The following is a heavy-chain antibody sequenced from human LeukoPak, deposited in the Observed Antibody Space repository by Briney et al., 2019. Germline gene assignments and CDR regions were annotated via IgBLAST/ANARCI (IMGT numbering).Heavy chain of an antibody. V-gene: IGHV3-21*01. J-gene: IGHJ4*02. CDR2: ISSSRSYI. CDR3: AKEKNSYSSSSGQGY. CDR1: GFTFSSYT. D-gene: IGHD6-6*01. Sequence: PGGSLRLSCAASGFTFSSYTMNWVRQAPGKGLEWVSSISSSRSYIYNADSVKGRLTISRDNSKNTLYLQMTSLRGDDTAVYYCAKEKNSYSSSSGQGYWGQGTLVTVSS.